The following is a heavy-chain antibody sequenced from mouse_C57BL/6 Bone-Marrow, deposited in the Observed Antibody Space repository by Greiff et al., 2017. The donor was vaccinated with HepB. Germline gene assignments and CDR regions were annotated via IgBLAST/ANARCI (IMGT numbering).Heavy chain of an antibody. D-gene: IGHD1-1*01. J-gene: IGHJ2*01. CDR3: ARADYSDSLSYFDY. V-gene: IGHV1-66*01. Sequence: VQLQQSGPELVKPGASVKISCKASGYSFTSYYIHWVKQRPGQGLEWIGWIYPGSGNTKYNEKFKGKATLTADTSSSTAYMQLSSLTSEDSAVYYYARADYSDSLSYFDYWGQGTTLTVSS. CDR1: GYSFTSYY. CDR2: IYPGSGNT.